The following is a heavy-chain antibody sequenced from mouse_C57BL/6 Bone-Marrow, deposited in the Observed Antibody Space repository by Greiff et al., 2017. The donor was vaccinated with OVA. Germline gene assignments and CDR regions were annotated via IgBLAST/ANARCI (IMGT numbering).Heavy chain of an antibody. CDR3: TIYPGSSYYAMDY. D-gene: IGHD1-1*01. J-gene: IGHJ4*01. CDR2: IYPGNSDT. Sequence: EVQLQQSGTVLARPGASVKMSCKTSGYTFTSYWMHWVQQRPGQGLEWIGAIYPGNSDTRYNQKFKGKATMTADTSASTTYMELIILTNEDSAVYYCTIYPGSSYYAMDYWGQGTSVTVSS. V-gene: IGHV1-5*01. CDR1: GYTFTSYW.